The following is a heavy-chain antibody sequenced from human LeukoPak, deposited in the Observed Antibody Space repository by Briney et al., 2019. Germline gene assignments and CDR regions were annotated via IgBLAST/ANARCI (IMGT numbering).Heavy chain of an antibody. D-gene: IGHD3-3*01. V-gene: IGHV3-21*01. CDR1: GFTFSSYS. Sequence: PGGSLRLSCAASGFTFSSYSMNWVRQAPGKGLEWVSSISSSSSYIYYADSVKGRFTISRDNAKNSLYLQMNTLRAEDTAVYYCARDQMRSNYDFWSGPWGRAYYFDYWGQGTLVTVSS. CDR3: ARDQMRSNYDFWSGPWGRAYYFDY. CDR2: ISSSSSYI. J-gene: IGHJ4*02.